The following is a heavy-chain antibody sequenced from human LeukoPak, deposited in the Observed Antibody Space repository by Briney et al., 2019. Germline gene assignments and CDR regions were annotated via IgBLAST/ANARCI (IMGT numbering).Heavy chain of an antibody. CDR3: ARVCGGDCYSRYYYYYYMDV. D-gene: IGHD2-21*02. CDR2: ISAYNGNT. V-gene: IGHV1-18*01. CDR1: GYTFTSYG. Sequence: ASVKVSCKASGYTFTSYGISWVRQAPGQGLEWMGWISAYNGNTNYAQKLQGRVTMTTDTSTSTAYMELRSLRSDDTAVYYCARVCGGDCYSRYYYYYYMDVWGKGTTVTISS. J-gene: IGHJ6*03.